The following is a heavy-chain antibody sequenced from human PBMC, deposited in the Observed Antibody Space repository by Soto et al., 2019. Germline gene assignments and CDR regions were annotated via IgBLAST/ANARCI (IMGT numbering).Heavy chain of an antibody. J-gene: IGHJ4*02. V-gene: IGHV5-51*01. CDR2: IYPGDSDT. CDR1: GYSFTSYW. D-gene: IGHD5-18*01. Sequence: ESLKISCKGSGYSFTSYWIGWVRQMPGKGLEWMGIIYPGDSDTRYSPSFQGQVTISADKSISTAYLQWSSLKASDTAMYYCARLKVDTAMADSLVFWGQGTLVNVSS. CDR3: ARLKVDTAMADSLVF.